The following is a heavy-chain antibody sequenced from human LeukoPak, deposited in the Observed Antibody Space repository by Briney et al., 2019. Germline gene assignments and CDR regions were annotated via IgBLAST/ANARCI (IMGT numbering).Heavy chain of an antibody. CDR2: IYPGDSDT. CDR3: ARQTRKVIALGNYFDY. D-gene: IGHD2-21*01. V-gene: IGHV5-51*01. Sequence: GESLKISCKGSGYSFTSYWIGWVRQMPGKGLEWMGIIYPGDSDTRYSPSFQGQVTISADKSISTAYLQWSSLKASDTAMYYCARQTRKVIALGNYFDYWGQGTLVTVSS. J-gene: IGHJ4*02. CDR1: GYSFTSYW.